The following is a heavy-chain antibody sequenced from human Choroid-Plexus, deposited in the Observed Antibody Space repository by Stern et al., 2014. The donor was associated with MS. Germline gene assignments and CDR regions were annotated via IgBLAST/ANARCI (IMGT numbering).Heavy chain of an antibody. V-gene: IGHV3-30*18. CDR1: GFTFSNFG. J-gene: IGHJ4*02. CDR2: ISYDGSDK. Sequence: VQLVESGGGVAQPGRPLILSCAASGFTFSNFGMHWVRQAPGTGLERGALISYDGSDKYYADSVKGRFTILRDNSKNTLYMHMNSLRAEDTAVYYCAKDRQWSTYFFDYWGQGSLVTVSS. D-gene: IGHD2-15*01. CDR3: AKDRQWSTYFFDY.